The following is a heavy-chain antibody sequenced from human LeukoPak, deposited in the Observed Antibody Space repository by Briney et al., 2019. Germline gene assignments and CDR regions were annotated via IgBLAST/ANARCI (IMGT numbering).Heavy chain of an antibody. CDR1: GFTFSSYG. J-gene: IGHJ4*02. CDR2: ISGSGGST. Sequence: PGGTLRLSCAASGFTFSSYGMSWVRQAPGKGLEWVSAISGSGGSTYYADSVKGRFTISRDNAKNSLYLQMNSLRAEDTAVYYCARESGSYDRGPGIDYWGQGTLVTVSS. CDR3: ARESGSYDRGPGIDY. D-gene: IGHD1-26*01. V-gene: IGHV3-23*01.